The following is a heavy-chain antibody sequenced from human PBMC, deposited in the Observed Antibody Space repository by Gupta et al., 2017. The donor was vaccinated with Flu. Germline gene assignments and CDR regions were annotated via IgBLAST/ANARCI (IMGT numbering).Heavy chain of an antibody. CDR2: IIPIFGTA. CDR3: AREESSVVPAAIRETGFDY. Sequence: GLEWMGGIIPIFGTANYAQKFQGRVTITADESTSTAYMELSSLRSEDTAVYYCAREESSVVPAAIRETGFDYWGQGTLVTVSS. J-gene: IGHJ4*02. V-gene: IGHV1-69*01. D-gene: IGHD2-2*01.